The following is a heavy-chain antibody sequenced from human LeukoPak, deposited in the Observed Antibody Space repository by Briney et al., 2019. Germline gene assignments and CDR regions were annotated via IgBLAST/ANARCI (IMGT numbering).Heavy chain of an antibody. Sequence: PSETLSLTCTVSGDSISSGGYYWSWIRQHPGKGLEWIGYIYYSGSTYYNPSLKSRITISVDTSKNQFSLKLSSVTAADTAVYYCARPRIALAGSIDSWGQGTLVTVSS. V-gene: IGHV4-31*03. CDR2: IYYSGST. CDR1: GDSISSGGYY. J-gene: IGHJ5*01. CDR3: ARPRIALAGSIDS. D-gene: IGHD6-19*01.